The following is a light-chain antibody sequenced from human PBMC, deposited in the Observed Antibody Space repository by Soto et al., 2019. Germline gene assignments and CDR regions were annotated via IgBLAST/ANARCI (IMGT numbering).Light chain of an antibody. CDR3: MQGTQLPPT. CDR1: QSLLHITGETF. V-gene: IGKV2-29*03. CDR2: EVS. J-gene: IGKJ5*01. Sequence: DIVMTQSPLSLPVTPGEPASISCKSSQSLLHITGETFLFWYLQKPGQSPQLLIYEVSTRVSGVPDRFSGSGSGTDFTLEISRVETDDVGIYYCMQGTQLPPTFGQGTRLEIK.